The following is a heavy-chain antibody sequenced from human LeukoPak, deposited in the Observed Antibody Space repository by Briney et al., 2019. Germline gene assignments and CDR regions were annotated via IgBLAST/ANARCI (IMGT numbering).Heavy chain of an antibody. V-gene: IGHV3-7*04. J-gene: IGHJ4*02. D-gene: IGHD5-24*01. CDR2: IKQDGSKK. Sequence: PGGSLRLSCAASGFTFSNYWMTWVRQAPGTGQEWVANIKQDGSKKSYVDSVMGRFTISRDNAKNSLYLQMNSLRAEDTAIYYCTRVGYIDEGIDYWGQGTLVTVSS. CDR3: TRVGYIDEGIDY. CDR1: GFTFSNYW.